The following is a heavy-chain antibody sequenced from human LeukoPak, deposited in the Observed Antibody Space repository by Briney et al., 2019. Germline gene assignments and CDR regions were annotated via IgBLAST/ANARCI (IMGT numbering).Heavy chain of an antibody. D-gene: IGHD3-16*01. CDR1: GGSFSGYY. V-gene: IGHV4-34*01. CDR2: INHSGST. CDR3: ARGRASILGYYFDY. J-gene: IGHJ4*02. Sequence: PSESLSLTCAVYGGSFSGYYWSWIRQPPGKGLEWIGEINHSGSTNYNPSLKSRVTISVDTSKNQFSLKLSSVTAADTAVYYCARGRASILGYYFDYWGQGTLVTVSS.